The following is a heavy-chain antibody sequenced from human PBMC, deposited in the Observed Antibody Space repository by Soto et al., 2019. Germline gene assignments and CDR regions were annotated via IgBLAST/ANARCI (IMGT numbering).Heavy chain of an antibody. CDR2: ISDSGGST. CDR3: AREGNWNYVDY. J-gene: IGHJ4*02. Sequence: GGSLRLSCAASGFNFSSYAMSWVRQAPGKGLEWVSVISDSGGSTYYADSVKGRFTISRDNSKNTLYLQMNSLRAEDTAVYYYAREGNWNYVDYWGQGTLVTVSS. V-gene: IGHV3-23*01. CDR1: GFNFSSYA. D-gene: IGHD1-20*01.